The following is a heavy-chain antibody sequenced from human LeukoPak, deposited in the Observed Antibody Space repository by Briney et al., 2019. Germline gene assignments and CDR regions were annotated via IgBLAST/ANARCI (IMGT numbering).Heavy chain of an antibody. D-gene: IGHD6-13*01. Sequence: PGGSLRLSCAASGFTFSSYWMSWVRQAPGKGLEWVANIKQDGSEKYYVDSVKGRFTISRDNAKNSLYLQMNSLRAEDTAVYYCARGIAAAHLGPHYYYYGMDVWGQGTTVTVSS. CDR1: GFTFSSYW. CDR3: ARGIAAAHLGPHYYYYGMDV. J-gene: IGHJ6*02. V-gene: IGHV3-7*03. CDR2: IKQDGSEK.